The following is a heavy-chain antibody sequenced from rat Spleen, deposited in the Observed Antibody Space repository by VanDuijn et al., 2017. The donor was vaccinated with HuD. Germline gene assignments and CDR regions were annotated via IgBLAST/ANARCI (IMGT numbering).Heavy chain of an antibody. Sequence: EVQLVESGGALVQPGESLELSCVASGFTFSNYWMTWIRQAPGKGLEWVASITHTDGTAYYPDSVRGRFTISRDNAKSTLYLQMDSLRSEDTATYYCARPTDSYVMDAWGQGASVTVSS. V-gene: IGHV5-31*01. J-gene: IGHJ4*01. CDR1: GFTFSNYW. D-gene: IGHD1-11*01. CDR2: ITHTDGTA. CDR3: ARPTDSYVMDA.